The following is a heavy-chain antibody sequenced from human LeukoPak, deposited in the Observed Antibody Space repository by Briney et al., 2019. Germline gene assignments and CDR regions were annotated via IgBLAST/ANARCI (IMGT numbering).Heavy chain of an antibody. V-gene: IGHV3-33*01. CDR1: GFTFSSYG. D-gene: IGHD3-16*01. Sequence: AGSLRLSCAASGFTFSSYGMRWVRQAPGKGLEWVAVIWYDGSNKYYADSVKGRFTISRDNSKNTLYLQMNSLRAEDTAVYYCARIPAFGYYYGMDVWGQGTTVTVSS. J-gene: IGHJ6*02. CDR3: ARIPAFGYYYGMDV. CDR2: IWYDGSNK.